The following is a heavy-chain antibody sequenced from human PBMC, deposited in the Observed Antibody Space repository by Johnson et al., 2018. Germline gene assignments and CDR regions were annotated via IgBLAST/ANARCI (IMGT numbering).Heavy chain of an antibody. D-gene: IGHD3-3*01. CDR1: GFTFSSYG. CDR2: IWYDGSNK. Sequence: VQLVESGGGVVQPGRSLRLSCAASGFTFSSYGMHWVRQAPGKGLEWVAVIWYDGSNKYYVDSVKGRFTISRDNSKNTLYLQMNSLRAEDTAVYYCAKDRYDFHYYYYYMDVWGKGTTVTVSS. J-gene: IGHJ6*03. V-gene: IGHV3-30*18. CDR3: AKDRYDFHYYYYYMDV.